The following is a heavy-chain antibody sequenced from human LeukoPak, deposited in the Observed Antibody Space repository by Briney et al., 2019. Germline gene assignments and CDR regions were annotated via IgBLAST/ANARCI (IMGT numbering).Heavy chain of an antibody. Sequence: GGSLRLSCAASGFTFSSHWMTYVRQAPGKGLEWVGRIRNKANSYTTEYAASVKGRFTISRDDSKNSLYLQMNSLKTEDTAVYYCASSLGIGYWGQGTLVTVSS. CDR1: GFTFSSHW. J-gene: IGHJ4*02. CDR2: IRNKANSYTT. D-gene: IGHD7-27*01. V-gene: IGHV3-72*01. CDR3: ASSLGIGY.